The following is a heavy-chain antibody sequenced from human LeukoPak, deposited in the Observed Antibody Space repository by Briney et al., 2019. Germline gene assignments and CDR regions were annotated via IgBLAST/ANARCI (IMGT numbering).Heavy chain of an antibody. Sequence: PGGSLRLSCAAYGFTVSSNYMGWVRQAPGKGVEWVSVMYRGSSTYYADSVKGRFTISRDNSKNTLYLQMNSLRAEDTAVYYCARVRFVGGHYYYYMDVWGKGTPVTISS. CDR2: MYRGSST. CDR3: ARVRFVGGHYYYYMDV. CDR1: GFTVSSNY. J-gene: IGHJ6*03. D-gene: IGHD3-16*01. V-gene: IGHV3-66*01.